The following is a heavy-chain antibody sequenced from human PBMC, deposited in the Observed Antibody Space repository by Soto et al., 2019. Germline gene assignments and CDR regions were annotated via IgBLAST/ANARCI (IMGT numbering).Heavy chain of an antibody. D-gene: IGHD1-26*01. V-gene: IGHV3-33*01. CDR1: GFTFRNYG. CDR3: ARRDSIDYYYGMGV. Sequence: QVQLVESGGGVVQPGRSLRLSCAASGFTFRNYGMHWDRQAPGKGLEWVACIWYDGSNKYYADSVKGRFTISRDNSKNTLYLQMNSLRAEDTAVYYCARRDSIDYYYGMGVWGQGTTVTVCS. J-gene: IGHJ6*02. CDR2: IWYDGSNK.